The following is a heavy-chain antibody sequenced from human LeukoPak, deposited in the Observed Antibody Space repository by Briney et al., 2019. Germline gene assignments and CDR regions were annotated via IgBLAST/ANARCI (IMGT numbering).Heavy chain of an antibody. CDR3: ARDLVI. J-gene: IGHJ4*02. V-gene: IGHV4-31*03. CDR2: IHSSGST. D-gene: IGHD2-2*01. CDR1: SGSINIGDHY. Sequence: SGTLSLTCTVSSGSINIGDHYWSWIRQHPGKGLDWIGYIHSSGSTYYNPSLKSRLTISVDTSKTQFSLTLTSVTAADAAVYYCARDLVIWGPGTLVTVSS.